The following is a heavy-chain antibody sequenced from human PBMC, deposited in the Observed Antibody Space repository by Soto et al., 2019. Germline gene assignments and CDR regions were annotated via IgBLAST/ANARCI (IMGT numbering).Heavy chain of an antibody. CDR3: AREQDPGEQFDY. CDR2: IYYSGST. V-gene: IGHV4-59*01. CDR1: GGSISSYY. D-gene: IGHD6-13*01. Sequence: QVQLQESGPGLVKPSETLSLTCTVSGGSISSYYWSWIRQPPGKGLEWIGYIYYSGSTNYNPSLKSRVTISVDKSKNQFCLNLSSVTAADTYVYYCAREQDPGEQFDYWGQGTLVTVSS. J-gene: IGHJ4*02.